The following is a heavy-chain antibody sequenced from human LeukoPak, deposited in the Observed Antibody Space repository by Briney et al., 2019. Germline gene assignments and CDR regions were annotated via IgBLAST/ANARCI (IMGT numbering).Heavy chain of an antibody. D-gene: IGHD2-2*01. CDR3: ARGALGYCSSTSCFHPAWFDP. Sequence: ASVKVSCKASGGTFSSYAISWVRQATGQGLEWMGWMNPNSGNTGYAQKFQGRVTVTRNTSISTAYMELSSLTSEDTAVYYCARGALGYCSSTSCFHPAWFDPWGQGTLVTVSS. V-gene: IGHV1-8*02. J-gene: IGHJ5*02. CDR1: GGTFSSYA. CDR2: MNPNSGNT.